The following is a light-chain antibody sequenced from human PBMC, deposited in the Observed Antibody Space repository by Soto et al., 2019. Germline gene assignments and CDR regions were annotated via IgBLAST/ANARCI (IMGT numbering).Light chain of an antibody. J-gene: IGKJ1*01. CDR3: QQYGSSPPWT. Sequence: DIVLTQSPGTLSLSPGERATLSCRASQSVSSSYLAWYQQKPGQAPRLLIYGASSSATGIPDRCSGSGSGTDFSLTTSRLEPEDFAVYYCQQYGSSPPWTFGQGTKVDSK. CDR2: GAS. V-gene: IGKV3-20*01. CDR1: QSVSSSY.